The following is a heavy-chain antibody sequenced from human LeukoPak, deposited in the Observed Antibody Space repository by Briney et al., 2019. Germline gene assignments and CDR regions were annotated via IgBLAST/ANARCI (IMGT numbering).Heavy chain of an antibody. D-gene: IGHD3-9*01. V-gene: IGHV4-39*07. J-gene: IGHJ4*02. CDR3: AALAFRYDILTGYYFVY. CDR1: GGSISSSSYY. CDR2: IYYSGST. Sequence: PSETLSLTCTVSGGSISSSSYYWGWIRQPPGKGLEWIGSIYYSGSTYYNPSLKSRVTISVDTSKNQFSLKLSSVTAADTAVYYCAALAFRYDILTGYYFVYWGQGTLVTVSS.